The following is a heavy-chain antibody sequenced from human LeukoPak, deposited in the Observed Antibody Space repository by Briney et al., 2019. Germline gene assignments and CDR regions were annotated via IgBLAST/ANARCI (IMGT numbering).Heavy chain of an antibody. J-gene: IGHJ5*02. Sequence: GGSLRLSCEASGFIFGSFSMSWVRQAPGKGLEWVSGISGSGDGTHYADPVKGRFTISRDNSKTTLYLQMSSLRADDTAVYYCARDTISCSGGTCYEKWFDPWGQGTLVTVSS. V-gene: IGHV3-23*01. D-gene: IGHD2-15*01. CDR3: ARDTISCSGGTCYEKWFDP. CDR2: ISGSGDGT. CDR1: GFIFGSFS.